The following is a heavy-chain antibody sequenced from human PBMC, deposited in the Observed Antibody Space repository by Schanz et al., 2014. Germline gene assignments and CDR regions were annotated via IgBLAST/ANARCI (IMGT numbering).Heavy chain of an antibody. CDR2: IKPDGSEK. CDR3: AKCIGWYGRCAFDI. V-gene: IGHV3-7*03. CDR1: GFTFSIHY. Sequence: EVQLVESGGGLVQPGGSLRLSCAASGFTFSIHYMSWVRQAPGKGLEWVAKIKPDGSEKLYVDSVRGRFAVSRDNVKNTLYLQMNSLIAEDTAVYYCAKCIGWYGRCAFDIWGQGTMVTVSS. D-gene: IGHD6-19*01. J-gene: IGHJ3*02.